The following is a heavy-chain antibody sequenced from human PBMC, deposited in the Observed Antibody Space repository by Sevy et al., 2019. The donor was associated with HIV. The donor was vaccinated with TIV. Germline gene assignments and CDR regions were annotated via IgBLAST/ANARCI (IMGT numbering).Heavy chain of an antibody. CDR3: TTEGAD. CDR1: GVTFSDAW. Sequence: GGSLRLSCAASGVTFSDAWLSWVRQAPGKGLEWVGRVRSKGDGGTTDYAAPVKGRFTIARDDSKNVLYVQMNSLKIEDTGVYYCTTEGADWGQGSRVTVSS. V-gene: IGHV3-15*01. CDR2: VRSKGDGGTT. J-gene: IGHJ4*02.